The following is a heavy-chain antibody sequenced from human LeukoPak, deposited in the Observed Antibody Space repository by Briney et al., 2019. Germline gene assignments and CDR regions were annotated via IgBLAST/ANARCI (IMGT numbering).Heavy chain of an antibody. CDR3: ARVEVAVDAFDI. Sequence: PPETLSLTCTVSGGSVSSGSYYWSWIRQPPGKGLEWIGYIYYSGSTNYNPSLKSRVTISVDTSKNQFSLKLSSVTAADTAVYYCARVEVAVDAFDIWGQGTMVTVSS. CDR2: IYYSGST. J-gene: IGHJ3*02. V-gene: IGHV4-61*01. D-gene: IGHD6-19*01. CDR1: GGSVSSGSYY.